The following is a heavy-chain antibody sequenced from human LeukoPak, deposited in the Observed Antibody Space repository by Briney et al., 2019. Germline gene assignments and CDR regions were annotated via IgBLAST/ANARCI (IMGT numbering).Heavy chain of an antibody. Sequence: KPGGSLRLSCAASGFAFSSYGMSWVRQAPGKGLEWVSSISSSSSYIYYADSVKGRFTISRDNAKNSLYLQMNSLRAEDTAVYYCARDSGEDFDYWGQGTLVTVSS. CDR2: ISSSSSYI. J-gene: IGHJ4*02. V-gene: IGHV3-21*01. CDR3: ARDSGEDFDY. CDR1: GFAFSSYG.